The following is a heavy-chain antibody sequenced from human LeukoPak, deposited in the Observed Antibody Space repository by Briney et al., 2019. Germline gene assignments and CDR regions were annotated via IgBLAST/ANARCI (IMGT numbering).Heavy chain of an antibody. CDR2: INPSGGST. V-gene: IGHV1-46*01. CDR3: ARVYYDSSGPYNWFDP. J-gene: IGHJ5*02. CDR1: GYTFTNYY. Sequence: ASVKVSCKASGYTFTNYYMHWVRQAPGQGLEWMGIINPSGGSTGYAQKFQGRFTMTRDTSTTTVYMELSSLRSEDTAVYYCARVYYDSSGPYNWFDPWGQGTLVTVSS. D-gene: IGHD3-22*01.